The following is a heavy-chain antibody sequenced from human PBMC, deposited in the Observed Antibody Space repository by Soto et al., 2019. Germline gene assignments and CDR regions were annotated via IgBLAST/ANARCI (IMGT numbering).Heavy chain of an antibody. CDR3: GRLQYRCSWNWFDP. V-gene: IGHV4-39*02. CDR1: GGSMSGTSNY. CDR2: ISGSGST. J-gene: IGHJ5*02. D-gene: IGHD6-13*01. Sequence: QLQLQESGPGPVRPSETLSFTCTVSGGSMSGTSNYWDWIRQPPGKGLEWIGSISGSGSTYYNPSLKSRVTISTDTPKNHFSLKLSSVTAADTAVYYCGRLQYRCSWNWFDPWGQGTLVTVSP.